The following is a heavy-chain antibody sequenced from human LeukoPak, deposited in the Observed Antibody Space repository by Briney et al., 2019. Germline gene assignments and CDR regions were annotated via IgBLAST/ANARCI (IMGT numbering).Heavy chain of an antibody. J-gene: IGHJ4*02. Sequence: GGSLRLSCAASGFTFSSYSMNWVRQAPGKGLEWVSYISSSGSTIYYADSVKGRFTISRDNAKNSLYLQMNSLRAEDTAVYYCARVRYSSSSTFDYWGQGTLVTVSS. V-gene: IGHV3-48*04. CDR3: ARVRYSSSSTFDY. CDR1: GFTFSSYS. CDR2: ISSSGSTI. D-gene: IGHD6-13*01.